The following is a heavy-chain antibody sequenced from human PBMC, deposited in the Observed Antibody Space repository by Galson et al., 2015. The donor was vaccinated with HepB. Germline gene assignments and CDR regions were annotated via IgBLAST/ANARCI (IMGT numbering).Heavy chain of an antibody. J-gene: IGHJ4*02. CDR1: GGTFSSYT. CDR2: IIPILGIA. V-gene: IGHV1-69*04. Sequence: SVKVSCKASGGTFSSYTISWVRQAPGQGLEWMGRIIPILGIANYAQKFQGRVTITADKSTSTAYMELSSLRFEDTAVYYCAREFYGDQAFDYWGQGTLVTVSS. CDR3: AREFYGDQAFDY. D-gene: IGHD4-17*01.